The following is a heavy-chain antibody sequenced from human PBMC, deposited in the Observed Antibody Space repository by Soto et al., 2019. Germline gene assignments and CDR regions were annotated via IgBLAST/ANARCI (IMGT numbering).Heavy chain of an antibody. D-gene: IGHD3-22*01. CDR3: AHERGGVYDSNGYHP. CDR1: GGSISSGYYY. CDR2: IYYTGST. V-gene: IGHV4-30-4*01. Sequence: SETLSLTCTVSGGSISSGYYYWSWIRQPPGRGLEWIGYIYYTGSTSYNPSLKSRVTISVDTSKNQFSLKLSSVTAADTAVYYCAHERGGVYDSNGYHPWGQGTLVTVSS. J-gene: IGHJ5*02.